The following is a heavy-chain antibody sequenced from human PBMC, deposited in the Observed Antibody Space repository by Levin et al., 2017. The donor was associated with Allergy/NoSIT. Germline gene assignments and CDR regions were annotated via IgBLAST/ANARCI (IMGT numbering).Heavy chain of an antibody. V-gene: IGHV4-31*03. CDR2: IYYSGST. Sequence: SETLSLTCTVSGGSISSGGYYWSWIRQHPGKGLEWIGYIYYSGSTYYNPSLKSRVTISVDTSKNQFSLKLSSVTAADTAVYYCARDLESDGGFDYWGQGTLVTVSS. CDR1: GGSISSGGYY. J-gene: IGHJ4*02. CDR3: ARDLESDGGFDY. D-gene: IGHD2-8*02.